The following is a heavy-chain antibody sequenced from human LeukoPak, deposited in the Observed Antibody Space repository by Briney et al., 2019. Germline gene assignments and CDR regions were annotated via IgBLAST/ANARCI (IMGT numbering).Heavy chain of an antibody. CDR1: GGTFSSYA. CDR2: IFPILGIA. J-gene: IGHJ4*02. V-gene: IGHV1-69*10. CDR3: ARGGLGYSGYDWDY. D-gene: IGHD5-12*01. Sequence: GASVKVSCKASGGTFSSYAISWVRQAPGKGLDGMGGIFPILGIANYAQKLQGRVTITADKSTSTAYMELSSLRSEDTAVYYCARGGLGYSGYDWDYWGQGTLVTVSS.